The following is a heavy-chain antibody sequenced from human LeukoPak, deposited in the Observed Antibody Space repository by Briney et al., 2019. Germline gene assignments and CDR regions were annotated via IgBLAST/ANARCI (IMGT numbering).Heavy chain of an antibody. CDR1: GFTFSSYA. Sequence: PGGSLRLSCAASGFTFSSYAMHWVRQAPGKGLEWVAVISYDGSNKYYADSVKGRFTISRDNSKNTLYLQMNSLRAEDTAVYYCARDRPLWFGEPIYPVYYGMDVWGQGTTVTVSS. CDR3: ARDRPLWFGEPIYPVYYGMDV. J-gene: IGHJ6*02. V-gene: IGHV3-30*04. D-gene: IGHD3-10*01. CDR2: ISYDGSNK.